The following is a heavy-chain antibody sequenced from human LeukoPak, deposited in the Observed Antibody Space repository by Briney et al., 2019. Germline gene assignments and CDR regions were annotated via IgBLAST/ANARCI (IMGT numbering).Heavy chain of an antibody. CDR1: GGSISSSSYY. CDR2: IYYSGST. Sequence: PSETLSLTCTVSGGSISSSSYYWGWIRQPPGKGLEWIGSIYYSGSTYYNPSLKSRATISVDTSKNQFSLKLSSVTAADTAVYYCAGGIAAIDALDYWGQGTLVTVSS. J-gene: IGHJ4*02. D-gene: IGHD6-13*01. CDR3: AGGIAAIDALDY. V-gene: IGHV4-39*01.